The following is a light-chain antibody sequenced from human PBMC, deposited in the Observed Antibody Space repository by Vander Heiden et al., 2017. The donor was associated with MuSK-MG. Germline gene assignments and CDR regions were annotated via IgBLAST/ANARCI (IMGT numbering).Light chain of an antibody. CDR1: SSNTGAGHY. CDR3: QSYDNNLRGHVV. Sequence: QSVLTQPPSVSGAPGREVTISCPGDSSNTGAGHYVHWYQQVPGKAPKLLISDNNSRPSGVPARFSGSRSGSSASLTITDLQPEDEADYHCQSYDNNLRGHVVFGAGTKLTVL. V-gene: IGLV1-40*01. J-gene: IGLJ2*01. CDR2: DNN.